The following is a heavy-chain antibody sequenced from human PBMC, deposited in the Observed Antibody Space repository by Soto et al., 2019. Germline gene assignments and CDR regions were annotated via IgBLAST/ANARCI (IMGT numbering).Heavy chain of an antibody. J-gene: IGHJ6*02. CDR1: GGSFSGYY. CDR3: ASSSLYGMDV. Sequence: SETLSLTCAVYGGSFSGYYWSWIRQPPGKGLEWIGEINHSGSTNYNPSHKSRVTISVDTSKNQFSLKVGSVTAADTAVYYCASSSLYGMDVWGQGTTVTVSS. V-gene: IGHV4-34*01. CDR2: INHSGST.